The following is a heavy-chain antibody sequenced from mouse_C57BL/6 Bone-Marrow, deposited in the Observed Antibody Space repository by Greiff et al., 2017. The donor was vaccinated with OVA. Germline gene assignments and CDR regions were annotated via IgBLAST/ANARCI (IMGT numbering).Heavy chain of an antibody. CDR3: ARDRGNPYAMDY. J-gene: IGHJ4*01. V-gene: IGHV5-4*01. CDR1: GFTFSSYA. Sequence: EVMLVESGGGLVKPGGSLKLSCAASGFTFSSYAMSWVRQTPEKRLEWVATISDGGSYTYYPDNVKGRFTISRDNAKNNLYLQMSHLKSEDTAMYYCARDRGNPYAMDYWGQGTSVTVSS. CDR2: ISDGGSYT. D-gene: IGHD2-1*01.